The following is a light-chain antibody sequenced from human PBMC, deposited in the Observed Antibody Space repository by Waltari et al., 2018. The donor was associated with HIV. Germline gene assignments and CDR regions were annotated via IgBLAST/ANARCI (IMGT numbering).Light chain of an antibody. CDR3: QQSYSTLWT. CDR1: QNILTF. V-gene: IGKV1-39*01. J-gene: IGKJ1*01. Sequence: DLQLTQSPSSLPAPLGDRVTISCRASQNILTFLQWYQQRPEKAPKLLMYGASNLQSGVPSMFSGSRSETEFTLTISSLQPEDFATYFCQQSYSTLWTFGQGTKVEMK. CDR2: GAS.